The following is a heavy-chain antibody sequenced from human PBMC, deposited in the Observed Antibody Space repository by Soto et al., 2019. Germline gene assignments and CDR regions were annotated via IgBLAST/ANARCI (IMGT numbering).Heavy chain of an antibody. D-gene: IGHD2-2*01. CDR1: GGTFSSYT. CDR3: ARGKIVVVPAASPDYYYYYMDV. Sequence: ASVKVSCKASGGTFSSYTISWVRQAPGQGLEWMGRIIPILGIANYAQKFQGRVTITADKSTSTAYMELSSLRSEDTAVYYCARGKIVVVPAASPDYYYYYMDVWGKGTTVTVSS. J-gene: IGHJ6*03. V-gene: IGHV1-69*02. CDR2: IIPILGIA.